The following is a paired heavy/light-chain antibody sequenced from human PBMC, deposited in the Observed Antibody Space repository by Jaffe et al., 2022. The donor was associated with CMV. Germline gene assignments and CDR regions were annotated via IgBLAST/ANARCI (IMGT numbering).Heavy chain of an antibody. Sequence: QLQLQESGPGLVKPSETLSLTCNVSGASVSSSSYYWGWIRQPPGKGLEWIGDIYYSGSAYYNPSLKSRVTISVDTSNNHFSLKLTSVTAADTAVYYCARRWVAAIWGYFDYWGQGTLVTVSS. CDR1: GASVSSSSYY. J-gene: IGHJ4*02. CDR3: ARRWVAAIWGYFDY. V-gene: IGHV4-39*02. CDR2: IYYSGSA. D-gene: IGHD2-21*02.
Light chain of an antibody. CDR3: QQYGSSPWT. CDR2: AAS. Sequence: EIVLTQSPGTLSLSPGERATLSCRASQSVYNNYLAWYQQKPGQAPRLLIYAASSRATGIPDRFSGSGSGTDFTLTISRLEPEDFAVYSCQQYGSSPWTFGQGTKVEIK. V-gene: IGKV3-20*01. CDR1: QSVYNNY. J-gene: IGKJ1*01.